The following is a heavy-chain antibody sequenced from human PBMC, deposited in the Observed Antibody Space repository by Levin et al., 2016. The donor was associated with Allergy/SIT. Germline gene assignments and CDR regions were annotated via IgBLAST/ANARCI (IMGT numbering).Heavy chain of an antibody. CDR2: ISSSSSYI. V-gene: IGHV3-21*01. Sequence: GGSLRLSCAASGFTFSSYSMNWVRQAPGKGLEWVSSISSSSSYIYYADSVKGRFTISRDNAKNSLYLQMNSLRAEDTAVYYCARDRRVVTAIPYYGMDVWGQGTTVTVSS. CDR3: ARDRRVVTAIPYYGMDV. CDR1: GFTFSSYS. D-gene: IGHD2-21*02. J-gene: IGHJ6*02.